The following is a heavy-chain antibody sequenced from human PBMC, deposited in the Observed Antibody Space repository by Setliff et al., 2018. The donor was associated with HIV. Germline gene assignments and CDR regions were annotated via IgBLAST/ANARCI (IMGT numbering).Heavy chain of an antibody. V-gene: IGHV5-51*01. Sequence: GESLTISCKASGYNFANYWIGWVRQRPGEGLEWMGIIYPGDSDTKYSPSFQGQVSISADKSTSTAFLQWISLKASDTATYYCARQPSGFLNPKDSFDFWGQGTRVTVSS. CDR2: IYPGDSDT. J-gene: IGHJ3*01. CDR1: GYNFANYW. CDR3: ARQPSGFLNPKDSFDF.